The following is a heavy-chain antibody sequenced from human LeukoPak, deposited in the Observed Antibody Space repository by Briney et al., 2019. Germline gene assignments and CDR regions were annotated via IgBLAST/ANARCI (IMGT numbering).Heavy chain of an antibody. J-gene: IGHJ4*02. CDR2: IYTSGTT. Sequence: PSETLSLTCTVSGGSISSGNYYYSWIRQPAGKGLEWLGRIYTSGTTNYNPSLKSRVTISVDTSKNQFSLKLSSVTAADTAVYYCARGGADYSGSWFWGQGTLVTVSS. V-gene: IGHV4-61*02. CDR3: ARGGADYSGSWF. D-gene: IGHD1-26*01. CDR1: GGSISSGNYY.